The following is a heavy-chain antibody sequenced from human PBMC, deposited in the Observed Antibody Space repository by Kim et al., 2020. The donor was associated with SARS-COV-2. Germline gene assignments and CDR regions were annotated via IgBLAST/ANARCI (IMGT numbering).Heavy chain of an antibody. CDR2: DGYEK. D-gene: IGHD3-10*01. J-gene: IGHJ4*02. CDR3: AAEELEGD. V-gene: IGHV3-7*03. Sequence: DGYEKNYVYSVRGRFTISRDNTKNSFFLQMNSLGVDDTAVYYCAAEELEGDWGQGALVTVSS.